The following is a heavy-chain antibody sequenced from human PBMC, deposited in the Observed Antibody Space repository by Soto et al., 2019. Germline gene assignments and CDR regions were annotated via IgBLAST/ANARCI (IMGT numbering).Heavy chain of an antibody. D-gene: IGHD1-26*01. CDR1: GFTFSSYG. CDR3: ARDWGPTGVLDY. V-gene: IGHV3-33*01. CDR2: IWYDGSNK. J-gene: IGHJ4*02. Sequence: GGSLRLSCAASGFTFSSYGMHWVRQAPGKGLEWVAVIWYDGSNKYYADSVKGRFTISRDNSKNTLYLQMNSLRAEDTAVYYCARDWGPTGVLDYWGQGTLVTVSS.